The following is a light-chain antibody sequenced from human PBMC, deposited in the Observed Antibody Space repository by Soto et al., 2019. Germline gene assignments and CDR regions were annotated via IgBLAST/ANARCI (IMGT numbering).Light chain of an antibody. CDR2: DVS. Sequence: QSVLTQPASVSGSPGRSITISCTGTSSDVGGYNYVSWYQQHPGKAPKLMIFDVSNRPSGVSSRFSGSKSGNTASLTISGLQAEDEADYYCCSFTRDNNQVFGGGTKVTVL. CDR3: CSFTRDNNQV. J-gene: IGLJ2*01. CDR1: SSDVGGYNY. V-gene: IGLV2-14*01.